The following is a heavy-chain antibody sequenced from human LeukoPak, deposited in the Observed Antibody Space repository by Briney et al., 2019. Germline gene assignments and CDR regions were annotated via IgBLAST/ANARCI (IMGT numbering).Heavy chain of an antibody. V-gene: IGHV3-21*01. J-gene: IGHJ3*02. CDR2: ISSGGSYI. CDR3: ARGNYHGSGSSTSDAFDI. D-gene: IGHD3-10*01. Sequence: GGSLRLSCAASGFTFSTYTMNWVRQAPGKGLEWVSSISSGGSYIYYVDSVKGRFTISRDNAKNSLFLQMNSLRAEDTAVYYCARGNYHGSGSSTSDAFDIWGQGTMVTVSS. CDR1: GFTFSTYT.